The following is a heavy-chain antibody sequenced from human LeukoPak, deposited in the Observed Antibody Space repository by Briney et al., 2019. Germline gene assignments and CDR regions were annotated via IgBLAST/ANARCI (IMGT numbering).Heavy chain of an antibody. D-gene: IGHD3-22*01. CDR3: ASSYDSSGYYDY. Sequence: GGSLRLSCAASGFTVSSNYMSWVRQAPGKGLEWVSVIYSGGSTYYADSVKGRFTISRDNSKNTLYLQKNSLRAEDTAVYYCASSYDSSGYYDYWGQGTLVTVSS. CDR2: IYSGGST. V-gene: IGHV3-53*01. J-gene: IGHJ4*02. CDR1: GFTVSSNY.